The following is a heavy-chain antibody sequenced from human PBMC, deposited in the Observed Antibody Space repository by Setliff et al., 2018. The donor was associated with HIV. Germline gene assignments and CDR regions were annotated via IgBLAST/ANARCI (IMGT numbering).Heavy chain of an antibody. CDR3: ARSSTLPWELPYFDY. CDR1: GFTFSNYA. Sequence: PGGSLRLSCAASGFTFSNYAMNWVRQAPGKGLEWVSHISSSGSTIYYADSVKGRFTISRDNAKNSLFLQMNSLRAEDTAVYYCARSSTLPWELPYFDYWGQGTLVTVSS. D-gene: IGHD1-26*01. J-gene: IGHJ4*02. CDR2: ISSSGSTI. V-gene: IGHV3-48*03.